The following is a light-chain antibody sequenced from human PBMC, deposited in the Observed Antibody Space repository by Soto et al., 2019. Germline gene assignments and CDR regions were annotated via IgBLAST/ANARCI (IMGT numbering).Light chain of an antibody. CDR2: DAS. J-gene: IGKJ5*01. CDR1: QTISNW. V-gene: IGKV1-5*01. Sequence: IQFTQSPSSLSASVGDRVTITCRASQTISNWLAWYQQKPGKAPTLLIYDASTLERGVPSRFSGTGSGTEFTLSIDSLQPDDFATYYCQQYHTSSITFGQGTRLEIK. CDR3: QQYHTSSIT.